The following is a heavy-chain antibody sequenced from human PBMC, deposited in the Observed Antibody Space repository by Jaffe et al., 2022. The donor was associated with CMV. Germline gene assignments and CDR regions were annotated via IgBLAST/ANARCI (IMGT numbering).Heavy chain of an antibody. J-gene: IGHJ6*03. CDR1: GFTVSSNY. CDR3: ARVSRDDMITFGGVIEYGRKNNSYYYYMDV. Sequence: EVQLVETGGGLIQPGGSLRLSCAASGFTVSSNYMSWVRQAPGKGLEWVSVIYSGGSTYYADSVKGRFTISRDNSKNTLYLQMNSLRAEDTAVYYCARVSRDDMITFGGVIEYGRKNNSYYYYMDVWGKGTKVTVSS. CDR2: IYSGGST. V-gene: IGHV3-53*02. D-gene: IGHD3-16*02.